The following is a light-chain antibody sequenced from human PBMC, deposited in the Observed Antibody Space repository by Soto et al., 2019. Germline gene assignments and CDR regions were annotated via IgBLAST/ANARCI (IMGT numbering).Light chain of an antibody. CDR1: SSDVGGYNF. J-gene: IGLJ3*02. V-gene: IGLV2-11*01. CDR2: DVT. CDR3: FSYAGSYTWV. Sequence: QSVLTQPRSVSGSPGQSVTISCTGTSSDVGGYNFVSWYQQHPGKAPKLMIYDVTKRPSGVPDRFSGSKSGNTASLTISGLQAEDAADYYCFSYAGSYTWVFGGGTKLTVL.